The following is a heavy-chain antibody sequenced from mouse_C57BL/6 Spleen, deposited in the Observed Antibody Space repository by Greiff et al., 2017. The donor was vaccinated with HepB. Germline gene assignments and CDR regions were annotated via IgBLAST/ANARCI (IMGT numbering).Heavy chain of an antibody. J-gene: IGHJ4*01. V-gene: IGHV2-2*01. D-gene: IGHD1-1*01. CDR2: IWSGGST. CDR1: GFSLTSYG. CDR3: ARNPLITTAYYYAMDY. Sequence: VQRVESGPGLVQPSQSLSITCTVSGFSLTSYGVHWVRQSPGKGLEWLGVIWSGGSTDYNAAFISRLSISKDNSKSQVFFKMNSLQADDTAIYYCARNPLITTAYYYAMDYWGQGTSVTVSS.